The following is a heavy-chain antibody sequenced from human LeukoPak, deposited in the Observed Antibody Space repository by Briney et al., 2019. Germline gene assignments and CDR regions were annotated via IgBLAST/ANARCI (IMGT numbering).Heavy chain of an antibody. D-gene: IGHD4-23*01. CDR2: IYTSGGT. CDR1: GGSISNLDYY. V-gene: IGHV4-61*02. J-gene: IGHJ3*02. CDR3: AGRGSNSGTFDI. Sequence: SETLSLTCTVSGGSISNLDYYWTWIRQPAGKRLEWIGRIYTSGGTNYNPSLKSRVTMSVDKSKNQISLNLASLTAADTALYYCAGRGSNSGTFDIWGPGTFVTVSS.